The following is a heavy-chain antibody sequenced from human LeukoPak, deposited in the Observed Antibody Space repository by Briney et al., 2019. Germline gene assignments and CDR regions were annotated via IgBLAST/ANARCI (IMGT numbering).Heavy chain of an antibody. Sequence: GGSLRLSCAASGFSFSSYHMNWVRQAPGKGLEWVSSITSSSSYIYYADSVKGRFTISRDNAKNSLYLQMNSLRPEDTAVYYCTKEGLPSGTSWSAWFDPRGQGTLVTVSS. J-gene: IGHJ5*02. V-gene: IGHV3-21*01. CDR2: ITSSSSYI. CDR3: TKEGLPSGTSWSAWFDP. CDR1: GFSFSSYH. D-gene: IGHD3-10*01.